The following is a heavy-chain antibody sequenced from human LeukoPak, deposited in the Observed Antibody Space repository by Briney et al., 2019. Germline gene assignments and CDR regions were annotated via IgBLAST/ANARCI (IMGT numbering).Heavy chain of an antibody. J-gene: IGHJ6*04. D-gene: IGHD3-10*01. V-gene: IGHV4-34*01. CDR2: INHSGST. CDR1: GGSFSGYY. Sequence: SETLSLTCAVYGGSFSGYYWSWVRQPPGKGLEWIGEINHSGSTNYNPSLKSRVTISVDTSKNQFSLKLSSVTAADTAVYYCARGGRYYGSGSYPYYYGMDVWGKGTTVTVSS. CDR3: ARGGRYYGSGSYPYYYGMDV.